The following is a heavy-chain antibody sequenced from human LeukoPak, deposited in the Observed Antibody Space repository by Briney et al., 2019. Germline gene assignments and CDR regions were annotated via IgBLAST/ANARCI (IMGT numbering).Heavy chain of an antibody. V-gene: IGHV4-4*02. CDR1: GGSITVDW. J-gene: IGHJ4*02. D-gene: IGHD3-16*02. CDR3: ARGGSYHWNW. CDR2: IHHNWGT. Sequence: SETLSLTCVVSGGSITVDWWTWVRQPPGMGLEWIGEIHHNWGTNFNPSLKSRVTISQDKSKNHFSLEMTSVTAADTAVHYCARGGSYHWNWWGQGTLVTVSS.